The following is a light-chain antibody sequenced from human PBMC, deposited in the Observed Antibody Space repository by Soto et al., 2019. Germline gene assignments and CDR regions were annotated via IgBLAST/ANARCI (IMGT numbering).Light chain of an antibody. J-gene: IGKJ5*01. V-gene: IGKV3D-11*01. CDR1: QGVSSY. Sequence: ESVLTQSPATLSLSPGQRPTLACRSSQGVSSYLAWYQQKPGQAPRLLIYDASNRATGIPARFSGSGPGTDFTLTISSLEPEDFAVYYCQQRSNWHEITFGQGTRLEI. CDR2: DAS. CDR3: QQRSNWHEIT.